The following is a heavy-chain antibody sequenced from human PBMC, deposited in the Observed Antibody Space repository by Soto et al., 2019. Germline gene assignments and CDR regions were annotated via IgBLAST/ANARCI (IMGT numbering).Heavy chain of an antibody. CDR3: AREYYDILTGYPRPMDV. D-gene: IGHD3-9*01. Sequence: SGPTLVNPTQTLTLTCTFSGFSLSTSGMCVSWIRQPPGKALEWLARIDWDDDKYYSTSLKTRLTISKDTSKNQVVLTMTNMDPVDTATYYCAREYYDILTGYPRPMDVWGKGTTVTVSS. CDR2: IDWDDDK. CDR1: GFSLSTSGMC. V-gene: IGHV2-70*11. J-gene: IGHJ6*03.